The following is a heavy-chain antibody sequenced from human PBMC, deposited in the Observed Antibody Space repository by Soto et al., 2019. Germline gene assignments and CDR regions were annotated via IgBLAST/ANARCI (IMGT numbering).Heavy chain of an antibody. D-gene: IGHD3-16*01. CDR2: IKSKTDGGTT. Sequence: GGSLRLSCAASGFTFSNAWMSWVRQAPGKGLEWVGRIKSKTDGGTTDYAAPVKGRFTISRDDSKNTLYLQMNSLKTEDTAVYYCTTGGNPLPRGYYYYYGMDVWGQGTKVTVSS. CDR1: GFTFSNAW. CDR3: TTGGNPLPRGYYYYYGMDV. J-gene: IGHJ6*02. V-gene: IGHV3-15*01.